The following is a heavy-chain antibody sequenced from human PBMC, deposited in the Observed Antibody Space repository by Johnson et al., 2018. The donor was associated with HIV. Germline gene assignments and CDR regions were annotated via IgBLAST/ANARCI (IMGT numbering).Heavy chain of an antibody. CDR3: AKDVGDGYNRWGAFEL. CDR1: GFTFSSYG. CDR2: IWHDGSNK. Sequence: QVQLVESGGGVVQPGGSLRLSCAASGFTFSSYGMHWVRQAPGKGLEWVAVIWHDGSNKFYLDSVKGRFTISRDNSQNTLYLYMSSLRVEDAGVYYCAKDVGDGYNRWGAFELWGHGTMVTVSS. D-gene: IGHD5-24*01. V-gene: IGHV3-33*06. J-gene: IGHJ3*01.